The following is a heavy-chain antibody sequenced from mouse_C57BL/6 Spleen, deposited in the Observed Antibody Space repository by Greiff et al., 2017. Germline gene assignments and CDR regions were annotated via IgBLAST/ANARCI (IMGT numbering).Heavy chain of an antibody. J-gene: IGHJ2*01. Sequence: VQLQQSGAELVKPGASVKMSCKASGYTFTSYWITWVKQRPGQGLEWIGDIYPGSGSTNYNEKFKSKATLTVDTSSSTAYMQLSSLTSEDSAVYYCAWDYYGKGYYFDYWGQGTTLTVSS. V-gene: IGHV1-55*01. CDR3: AWDYYGKGYYFDY. CDR1: GYTFTSYW. CDR2: IYPGSGST. D-gene: IGHD1-1*01.